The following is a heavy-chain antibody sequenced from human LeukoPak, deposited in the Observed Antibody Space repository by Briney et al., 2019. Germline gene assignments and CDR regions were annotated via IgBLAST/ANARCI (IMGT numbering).Heavy chain of an antibody. V-gene: IGHV4-4*09. CDR1: GGSISSYY. CDR3: ARLRVVVVPAAMDDYYYYYYMDV. Sequence: SETLSLTCTVSGGSISSYYWSWIRQPPGKGLEWIGYIYTSGSTNYNPSLKSRVTISVDTSKNQFSLKLSSVTAADTAVYYCARLRVVVVPAAMDDYYYYYYMDVWGKGTTVTVSS. D-gene: IGHD2-2*01. CDR2: IYTSGST. J-gene: IGHJ6*03.